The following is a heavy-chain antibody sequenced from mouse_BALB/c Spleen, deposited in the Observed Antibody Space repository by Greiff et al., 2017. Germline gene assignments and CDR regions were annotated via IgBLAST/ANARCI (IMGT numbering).Heavy chain of an antibody. Sequence: QVTLKVSGPGILQPSQTLSLTCSFSGFSLSTSGMGVGWIRQPSGKGLEWLAHIWWDDDKRYNPALKSRLTISKDTSSNQVFLKIASVDTADTATYYCARMGRYDDGYAMDYWGQGTSVTVSS. J-gene: IGHJ4*01. CDR3: ARMGRYDDGYAMDY. CDR1: GFSLSTSGMG. CDR2: IWWDDDK. V-gene: IGHV8-8*01. D-gene: IGHD2-14*01.